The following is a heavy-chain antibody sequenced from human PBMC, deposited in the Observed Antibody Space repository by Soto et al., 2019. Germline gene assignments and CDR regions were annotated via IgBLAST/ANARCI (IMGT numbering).Heavy chain of an antibody. D-gene: IGHD2-15*01. V-gene: IGHV5-51*01. CDR3: ARSRWTSGECCGGRCTGDFAI. CDR1: GYSFTNYW. J-gene: IGHJ3*02. Sequence: GDALKVSCRGSGYSFTNYWIGWVRQMPGKGLEWMGIIYPGDSDTRDSPSFQGQVTISADKSISTAYLQWSSLKASDTAMYYCARSRWTSGECCGGRCTGDFAIWGQAKMVTV. CDR2: IYPGDSDT.